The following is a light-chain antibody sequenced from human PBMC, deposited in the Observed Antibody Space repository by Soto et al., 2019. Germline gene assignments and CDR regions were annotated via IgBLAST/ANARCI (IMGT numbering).Light chain of an antibody. Sequence: EKVMTQSPATLSMSPGERATLSCRASQSVSSFLAWYQQKHGQAPRLLIYGASHRATGIPARFIGSGSGTEFALTYSSLQSEDFAVYYCQQYSNWPSWTFGQGTKVEVK. CDR1: QSVSSF. J-gene: IGKJ1*01. V-gene: IGKV3-15*01. CDR3: QQYSNWPSWT. CDR2: GAS.